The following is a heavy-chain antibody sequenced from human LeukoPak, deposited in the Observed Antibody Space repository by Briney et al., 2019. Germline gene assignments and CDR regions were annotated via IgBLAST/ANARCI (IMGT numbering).Heavy chain of an antibody. CDR1: GYTFTGFY. D-gene: IGHD1-26*01. J-gene: IGHJ4*02. Sequence: ASVKVSCKASGYTFTGFYMHLVRQAPGQGLEWRGWINPNSGGTNYAQKFQGRVTMTRDTSISTVYMELSSLRSNDTAVYYCTRGRDRGASTPFDYWGQGTLVTVSS. V-gene: IGHV1-2*02. CDR3: TRGRDRGASTPFDY. CDR2: INPNSGGT.